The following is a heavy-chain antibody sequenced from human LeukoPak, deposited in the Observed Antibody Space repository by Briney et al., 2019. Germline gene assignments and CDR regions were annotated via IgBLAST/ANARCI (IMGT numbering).Heavy chain of an antibody. Sequence: SQTLSLTCAVSGGSISSGGYSWSWIRQPPGKGLEWIGYIYHSGSTNYNPSLKSRVTISVDTSKNQFSLKLSSVTAADTAVYYCARTRRSWFDPWGQGTLVTVSS. J-gene: IGHJ5*02. D-gene: IGHD3-10*01. CDR1: GGSISSGGYS. CDR2: IYHSGST. CDR3: ARTRRSWFDP. V-gene: IGHV4-30-2*01.